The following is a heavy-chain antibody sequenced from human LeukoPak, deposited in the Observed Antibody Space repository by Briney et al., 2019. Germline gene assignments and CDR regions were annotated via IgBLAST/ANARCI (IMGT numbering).Heavy chain of an antibody. CDR2: ISSSSSYI. CDR3: ARDGTYCSSTSCYPYGMDV. V-gene: IGHV3-21*01. D-gene: IGHD2-2*01. Sequence: GGSLRLSCAASGFTFSSYSMNWVRQAPGKGLEWVPSISSSSSYIYYADSVKGRFTISRDNAKNSLYLQMNSLRAEDTAVYYCARDGTYCSSTSCYPYGMDVWGQGTTDTVSS. J-gene: IGHJ6*02. CDR1: GFTFSSYS.